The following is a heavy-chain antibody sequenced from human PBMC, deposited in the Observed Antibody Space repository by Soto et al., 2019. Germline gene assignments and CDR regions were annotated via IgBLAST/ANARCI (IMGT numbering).Heavy chain of an antibody. CDR2: IKCSGGET. J-gene: IGHJ4*02. CDR3: ARGGDVVLVTAPLAY. D-gene: IGHD2-21*02. V-gene: IGHV1-46*03. Sequence: QVQLVQSGAEVKKPGASVKVSCRTSGYTFTNYYMHWVRQAPGQGLEWMGIIKCSGGETTYGQKFLGRVTMTRDPSTSTVYMELSILRSEDTAVYYCARGGDVVLVTAPLAYWGQGTLVTVSS. CDR1: GYTFTNYY.